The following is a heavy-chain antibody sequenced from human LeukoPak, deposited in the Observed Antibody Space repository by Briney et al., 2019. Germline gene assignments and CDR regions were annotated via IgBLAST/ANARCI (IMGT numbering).Heavy chain of an antibody. CDR2: ISSSSSYI. CDR1: GFTFSSYS. D-gene: IGHD4-23*01. V-gene: IGHV3-21*01. CDR3: ARDDYGGPDDAFDI. Sequence: GGSLRLSCAASGFTFSSYSMNWVRQAPGKGLEWVSSISSSSSYIYYADSVKGRFTISRDNAKNSLYLQMNSLRAEDTAVYYCARDDYGGPDDAFDIWGQGTVVTVSS. J-gene: IGHJ3*02.